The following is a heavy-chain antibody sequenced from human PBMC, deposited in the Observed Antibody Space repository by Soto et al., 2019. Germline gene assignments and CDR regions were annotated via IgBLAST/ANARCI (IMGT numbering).Heavy chain of an antibody. V-gene: IGHV3-23*01. D-gene: IGHD2-15*01. J-gene: IGHJ4*02. CDR2: ISGSGGST. CDR1: GFTFSSYA. Sequence: GGSLRLSCAASGFTFSSYAMSWVRQAPGKGLEWVSAISGSGGSTYYADSVKGRFTISRDNSKNTLYLQMNSLRAEETAVTYCAKARAKGVGYCSGGSCFPAWELDYWGQGTLVTVSS. CDR3: AKARAKGVGYCSGGSCFPAWELDY.